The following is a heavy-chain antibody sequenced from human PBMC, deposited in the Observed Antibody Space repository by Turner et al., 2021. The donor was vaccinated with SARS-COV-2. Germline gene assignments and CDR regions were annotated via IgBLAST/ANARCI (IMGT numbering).Heavy chain of an antibody. J-gene: IGHJ4*02. CDR2: ISSTGNTI. CDR1: GFTFKSYE. CDR3: ARATFDH. V-gene: IGHV3-48*03. Sequence: EVQLVESGGGSVQPGGSLRLSCVASGFTFKSYEMHWVRQAPGKGLEWISSISSTGNTIFYADSVRGRLTLSRDNANDSLSLQMDSLRAEDTAIYYCARATFDHWGLGTLITVS.